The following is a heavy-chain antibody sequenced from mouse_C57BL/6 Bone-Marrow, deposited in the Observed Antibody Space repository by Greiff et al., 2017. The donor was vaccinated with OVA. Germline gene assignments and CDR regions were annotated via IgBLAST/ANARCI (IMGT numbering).Heavy chain of an antibody. J-gene: IGHJ3*01. CDR2: INPYNGDT. D-gene: IGHD5-5*01. V-gene: IGHV1-20*01. Sequence: EVQLQQSGPELVKPGDSVKISCKASGYSFTGYFMNWVMQSHGKSLEWIGRINPYNGDTFYNQKFKGKATLTVDKSSSTAHMELRSLTSEASAVYYCARSYLYDSLFAYWGQGTLVTVSA. CDR1: GYSFTGYF. CDR3: ARSYLYDSLFAY.